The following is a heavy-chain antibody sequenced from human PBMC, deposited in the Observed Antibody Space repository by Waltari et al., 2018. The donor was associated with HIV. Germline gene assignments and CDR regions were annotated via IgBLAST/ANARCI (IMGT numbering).Heavy chain of an antibody. J-gene: IGHJ4*02. CDR1: GYKFASFY. D-gene: IGHD1-26*01. V-gene: IGHV1-69-2*01. CDR3: LSDRGF. Sequence: EVVLSQSGTKVVEPQTSVTVACRVSGYKFASFYLHWVKKAATKTFQWLGRVDPETGDTVYGDHFQTRITITVDSSLKTSFLKLSDVTTDDSAIYYCLSDRGFWGQGSQVTV. CDR2: VDPETGDT.